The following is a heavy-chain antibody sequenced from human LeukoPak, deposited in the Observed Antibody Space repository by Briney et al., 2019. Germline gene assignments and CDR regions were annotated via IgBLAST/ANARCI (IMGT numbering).Heavy chain of an antibody. V-gene: IGHV4-59*01. CDR3: ARETYSGGWTGFDY. Sequence: PSETLSLTCTVSGGSISSYYWSWIRQPPGKGLEWIGYIYYSGSTNYNPSLKSRVTISVDTSKNQFSLKLSSVTAADTAVYYCARETYSGGWTGFDYWGQGTLVTVSS. D-gene: IGHD6-19*01. CDR2: IYYSGST. CDR1: GGSISSYY. J-gene: IGHJ4*02.